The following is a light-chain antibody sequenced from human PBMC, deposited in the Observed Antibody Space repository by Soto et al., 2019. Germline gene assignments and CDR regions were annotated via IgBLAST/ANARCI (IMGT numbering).Light chain of an antibody. CDR1: QTISSS. CDR3: QQASSFPLT. V-gene: IGKV3-15*01. J-gene: IGKJ4*01. Sequence: EIVMTQSPATLSMSPGERATLSCWASQTISSSLAWYQQKPGQAPRLLIYGASTRAAGVPVRFSDSGSGTEFTLTINRLEPEDFATYYCQQASSFPLTFGGGTKVEVK. CDR2: GAS.